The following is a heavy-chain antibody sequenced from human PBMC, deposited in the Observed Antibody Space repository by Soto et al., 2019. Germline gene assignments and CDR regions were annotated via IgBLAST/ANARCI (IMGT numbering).Heavy chain of an antibody. CDR1: GDSVSSNSGA. J-gene: IGHJ4*02. Sequence: PSQTLSLTCAISGDSVSSNSGAWNWFRQSPSRGLEWLGRTYYRSKWYNDYAVSVQSRMTITTDTSKNQFSLQLNSVTPEDTAVYYCARGWELGYWGQGTPVTVSS. CDR3: ARGWELGY. CDR2: TYYRSKWYN. D-gene: IGHD1-26*01. V-gene: IGHV6-1*01.